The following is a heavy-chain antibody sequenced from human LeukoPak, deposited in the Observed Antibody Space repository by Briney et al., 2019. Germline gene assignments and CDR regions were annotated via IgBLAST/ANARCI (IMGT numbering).Heavy chain of an antibody. J-gene: IGHJ6*03. V-gene: IGHV4-4*07. Sequence: PSETLSLTCTVSGGSISSYYWSWIRQPAGKGLEWIGRIYTSGSTNYNPSLKSRVTISVDKSKNQFSLKLSSVTAADTAVYYCARDLGAAAGPHYYMDVWGKGTTVTVSS. CDR1: GGSISSYY. D-gene: IGHD6-13*01. CDR2: IYTSGST. CDR3: ARDLGAAAGPHYYMDV.